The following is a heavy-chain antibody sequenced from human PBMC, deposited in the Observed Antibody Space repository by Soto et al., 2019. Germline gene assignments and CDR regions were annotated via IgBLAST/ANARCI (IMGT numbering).Heavy chain of an antibody. Sequence: PGESLKISCLCSGYSFTSFWIAWVRQMPGKGLEWIGRINPENSYTNYFPSFQGHVTLSFDKSRATAYLQWTGLQASDTAIYYCTRGPSSSARFEQWFDPWGQGTLVTVSS. V-gene: IGHV5-10-1*01. J-gene: IGHJ5*02. CDR3: TRGPSSSARFEQWFDP. D-gene: IGHD6-6*01. CDR2: INPENSYT. CDR1: GYSFTSFW.